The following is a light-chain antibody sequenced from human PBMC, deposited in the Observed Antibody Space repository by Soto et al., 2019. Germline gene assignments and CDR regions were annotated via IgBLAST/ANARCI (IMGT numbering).Light chain of an antibody. Sequence: QSVLTQPPSAYGSRGQSVTISCTGTSVDINYVSWFQQHPGKAPKLIICEVTKRPSGVPDRFSGSKSGNTASLTVSGLQDDDEADYYCSSYAGRDIWVFGGGTKLTVL. V-gene: IGLV2-8*01. J-gene: IGLJ3*02. CDR2: EVT. CDR1: SVDINY. CDR3: SSYAGRDIWV.